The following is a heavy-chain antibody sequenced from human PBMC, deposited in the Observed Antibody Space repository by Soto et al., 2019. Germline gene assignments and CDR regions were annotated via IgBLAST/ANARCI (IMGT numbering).Heavy chain of an antibody. Sequence: EVQLVESGGGLVQPGGSLRLSCAASGFTFFAYWIHWVRQVPGKGLVWVSRINSDGSHTSYADSVRGRFTISRDNSKNKVYLQMNRLTAEDTAVYYYAKEGAYGDYAGENWFDSWGQGSLVTVSS. D-gene: IGHD4-17*01. J-gene: IGHJ5*01. CDR2: INSDGSHT. CDR3: AKEGAYGDYAGENWFDS. V-gene: IGHV3-74*01. CDR1: GFTFFAYW.